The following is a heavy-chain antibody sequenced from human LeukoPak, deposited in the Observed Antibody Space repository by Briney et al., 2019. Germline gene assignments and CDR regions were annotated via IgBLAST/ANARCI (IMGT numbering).Heavy chain of an antibody. Sequence: SETLSLTCTVSGGSISNSYWSWIRQPPGKGLEWIGYIYYTGDSNYNPSLKSRVAISLDTSKNQLSLNLRSVTAADTAVYYCARHRYLWYFDLWGRGTLVTVSS. V-gene: IGHV4-59*08. CDR2: IYYTGDS. CDR3: ARHRYLWYFDL. CDR1: GGSISNSY. J-gene: IGHJ2*01. D-gene: IGHD2-15*01.